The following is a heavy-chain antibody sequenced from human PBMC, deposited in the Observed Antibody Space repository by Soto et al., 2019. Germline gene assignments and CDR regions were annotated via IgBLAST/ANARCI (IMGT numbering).Heavy chain of an antibody. J-gene: IGHJ4*02. CDR1: GYTFTSYG. Sequence: QVQLVQSGAEVKKPGASVKVSCKASGYTFTSYGISWVRQAPGQGLEWMGWISAYNGNTNYAQKLQGRVTMTTDTXTXTXXMELRSLRSDDTAVYYCARDPGNPTYYYDSSGYWDWGQGTLVTVSS. D-gene: IGHD3-22*01. CDR2: ISAYNGNT. CDR3: ARDPGNPTYYYDSSGYWD. V-gene: IGHV1-18*01.